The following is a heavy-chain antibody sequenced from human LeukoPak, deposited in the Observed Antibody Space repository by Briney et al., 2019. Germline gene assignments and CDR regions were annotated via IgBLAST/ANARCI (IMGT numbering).Heavy chain of an antibody. D-gene: IGHD2-21*01. J-gene: IGHJ6*02. V-gene: IGHV1-69*13. CDR1: GGTFSSYA. CDR2: IIPIFGTA. CDR3: ASGPIHSILYYYGMDV. Sequence: SVKVSCKASGGTFSSYAISWVRQAPGQGLEWMGGIIPIFGTANYAQKFQGRDTITADESTSTAYMELSSLRSEDTAVYYCASGPIHSILYYYGMDVWGQGTTVTVSS.